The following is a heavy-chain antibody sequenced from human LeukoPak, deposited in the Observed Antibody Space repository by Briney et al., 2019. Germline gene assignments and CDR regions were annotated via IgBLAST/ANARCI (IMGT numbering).Heavy chain of an antibody. V-gene: IGHV4-4*09. J-gene: IGHJ6*03. Sequence: PSETLSLTCTVSGGSMSGYYWSWIRQPPGKGLEWIGFIYTFGSTKYNPSLKSRVTISGDMSRRQFSLKLTSVTAADTAVYFCARQGGYCSASRCPGGFHYMDVWGKGTTVAVSS. D-gene: IGHD2-15*01. CDR3: ARQGGYCSASRCPGGFHYMDV. CDR2: IYTFGST. CDR1: GGSMSGYY.